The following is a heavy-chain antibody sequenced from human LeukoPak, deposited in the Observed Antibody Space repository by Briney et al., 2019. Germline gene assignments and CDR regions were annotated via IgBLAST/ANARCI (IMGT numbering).Heavy chain of an antibody. CDR2: IRSKTNNYAT. Sequence: PGGSLRLSCAASGFTFSGSAMNWVRQASGKGLEWVGRIRSKTNNYATAYAASVKDRLTIARDDSTTTAYLQMNSLKTEDTAVYYCVRHAASGGSGVDHWGQGTLVTVSS. J-gene: IGHJ4*02. V-gene: IGHV3-73*01. CDR3: VRHAASGGSGVDH. D-gene: IGHD3-10*01. CDR1: GFTFSGSA.